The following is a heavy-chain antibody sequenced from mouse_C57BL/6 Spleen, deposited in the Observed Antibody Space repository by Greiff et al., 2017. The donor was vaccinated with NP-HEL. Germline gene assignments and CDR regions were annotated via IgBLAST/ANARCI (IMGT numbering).Heavy chain of an antibody. CDR3: TRDAPYYYGSSYFDY. CDR1: GFTFSSYA. V-gene: IGHV5-9-1*02. J-gene: IGHJ2*01. CDR2: ISSGGDYI. D-gene: IGHD1-1*01. Sequence: EVKLMESGEGLVKPGGSLKLSCAASGFTFSSYAMSWVRPTPEKRLEWVAYISSGGDYIYYADTVKGRFTISRDNARNTLYLQMSSLKSEDTAMYYCTRDAPYYYGSSYFDYWGQGTTLTVSS.